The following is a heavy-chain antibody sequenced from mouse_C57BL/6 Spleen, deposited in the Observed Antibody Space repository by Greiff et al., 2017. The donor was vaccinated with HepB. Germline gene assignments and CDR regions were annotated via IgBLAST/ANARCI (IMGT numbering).Heavy chain of an antibody. D-gene: IGHD1-1*01. Sequence: EVMLVESGEGLVKPGGSLKLSCAASGFTFSSYAMSWVRQTPEKRLEWVAYISSGGDYIYYADTVKGRFTISRDNARNTLYLQMSSLKSEDTAMYYCTSDYYGSSRFAYWGQGTLVTVSA. CDR2: ISSGGDYI. CDR1: GFTFSSYA. CDR3: TSDYYGSSRFAY. V-gene: IGHV5-9-1*02. J-gene: IGHJ3*01.